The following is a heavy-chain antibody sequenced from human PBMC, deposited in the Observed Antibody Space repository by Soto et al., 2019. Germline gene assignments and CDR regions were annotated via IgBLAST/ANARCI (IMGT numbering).Heavy chain of an antibody. CDR3: AKDFIPQSGIAAASEFDY. V-gene: IGHV3-23*01. CDR2: ISGSGGST. CDR1: GFTFSSYA. Sequence: HPGGSLRLSCAASGFTFSSYAMSWVRQAPGKGLEWVSAISGSGGSTYYADSVKGRFTISRDNSKNTLYLQMNSLRAEDTAVYYCAKDFIPQSGIAAASEFDYWGQGTLVTVSS. J-gene: IGHJ4*02. D-gene: IGHD6-13*01.